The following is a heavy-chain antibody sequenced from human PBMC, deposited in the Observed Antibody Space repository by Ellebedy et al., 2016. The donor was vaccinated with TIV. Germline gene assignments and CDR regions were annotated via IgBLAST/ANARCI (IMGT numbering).Heavy chain of an antibody. J-gene: IGHJ5*02. V-gene: IGHV3-21*01. CDR3: ARDLWDYGDYSDWFDP. D-gene: IGHD4-17*01. Sequence: GESLKISCAASGFIFSDYGMNWVRQAPGKGLEWVSSISSMSTYIYYADSVKGRFTISRDNAKNSLYLQMNSLRAEDTAVYYCARDLWDYGDYSDWFDPWGQGALVTVSS. CDR1: GFIFSDYG. CDR2: ISSMSTYI.